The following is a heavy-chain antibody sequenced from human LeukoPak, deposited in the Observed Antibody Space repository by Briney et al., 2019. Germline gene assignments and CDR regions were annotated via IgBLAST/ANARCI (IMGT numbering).Heavy chain of an antibody. CDR1: GDTFTANY. CDR2: INLNTGYT. V-gene: IGHV1-2*02. D-gene: IGHD1-1*01. Sequence: GASVKVSCKPSGDTFTANYLHWVRQAPGQGLEWLGWINLNTGYTKYAQKFQGRVTMTRDTSTSSAFMELSRLRSDDTAVYICAEDVGRTGTNCFDPWGQGTLVTVSS. CDR3: AEDVGRTGTNCFDP. J-gene: IGHJ5*02.